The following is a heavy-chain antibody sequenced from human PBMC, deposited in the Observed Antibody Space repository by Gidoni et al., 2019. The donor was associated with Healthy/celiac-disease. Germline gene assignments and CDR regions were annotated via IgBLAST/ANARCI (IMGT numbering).Heavy chain of an antibody. V-gene: IGHV3-33*01. CDR2: IWYDGSNK. D-gene: IGHD2-21*01. CDR3: ARDIQGNQGYYGMDV. CDR1: GFTFSSYG. J-gene: IGHJ6*02. Sequence: VQLVESWGGVVQPGRSLSLSCAASGFTFSSYGMHWVRQAPGKGLEWVAVIWYDGSNKYYADSVKGRFTISIDNSKNTLYLQMNSLRAEDTAVYYCARDIQGNQGYYGMDVWGQGTTVTVSS.